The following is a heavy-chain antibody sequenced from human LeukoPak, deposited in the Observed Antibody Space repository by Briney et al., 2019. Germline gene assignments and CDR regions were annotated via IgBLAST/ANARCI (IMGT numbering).Heavy chain of an antibody. Sequence: GGSLRLSCAASGFTVSSNYMTWVRQAPGKGLEWVSGINWNGGSTGYADSVKGRFTISRDNAKNSLYLQMNSLRAEDTALYYCARDWFTRLGELSPDRAFDYWGQGTLATVSS. CDR2: INWNGGST. D-gene: IGHD3-16*02. CDR1: GFTVSSNY. J-gene: IGHJ4*02. V-gene: IGHV3-20*04. CDR3: ARDWFTRLGELSPDRAFDY.